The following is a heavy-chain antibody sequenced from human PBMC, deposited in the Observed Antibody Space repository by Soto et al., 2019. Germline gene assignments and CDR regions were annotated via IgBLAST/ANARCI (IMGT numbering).Heavy chain of an antibody. V-gene: IGHV1-69*06. CDR3: AGCNEDSVVVPGAIYYFYGMDV. J-gene: IGHJ6*02. CDR1: GGTFSSYA. CDR2: IIPIFGTA. Sequence: QVQLVQSGAEVKKPGSSVKVSCKASGGTFSSYAISWVRQAPGQGLEWMGGIIPIFGTANYAQKYQGRVTIIADKSTSTADMEQSSLNSGETAVYYCAGCNEDSVVVPGAIYYFYGMDVWGQGSTVTVS. D-gene: IGHD2-2*02.